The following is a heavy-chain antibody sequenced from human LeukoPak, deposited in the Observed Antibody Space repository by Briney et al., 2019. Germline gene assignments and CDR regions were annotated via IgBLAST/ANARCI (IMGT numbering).Heavy chain of an antibody. CDR2: ISGSGGST. D-gene: IGHD6-13*01. V-gene: IGHV3-23*01. CDR1: GFTFSNYG. Sequence: GGSLRLSCAASGFTFSNYGMSWVRQAPGKGLEWVSGISGSGGSTYYADSVRGRFTISRDNSKNGLYLQMNSLRPEDTAIYYCAREGYTSSWLYYYYYMDVWGKGTTVTVSS. CDR3: AREGYTSSWLYYYYYMDV. J-gene: IGHJ6*03.